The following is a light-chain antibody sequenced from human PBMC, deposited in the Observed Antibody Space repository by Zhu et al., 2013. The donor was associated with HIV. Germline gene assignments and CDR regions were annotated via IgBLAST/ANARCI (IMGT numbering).Light chain of an antibody. V-gene: IGKV3-20*01. J-gene: IGKJ4*01. CDR3: QQYGSSPLT. CDR2: GAS. CDR1: QSVSSTF. Sequence: DIVLTQSPGTLSLSPGERATLSCRASQSVSSTFLAWYQQKPGQAPRLLIYGASSRGNGIPARFSGSGSGTDFTLSISRLESEDFAVYYCQQYGSSPLTFGGGTTVESK.